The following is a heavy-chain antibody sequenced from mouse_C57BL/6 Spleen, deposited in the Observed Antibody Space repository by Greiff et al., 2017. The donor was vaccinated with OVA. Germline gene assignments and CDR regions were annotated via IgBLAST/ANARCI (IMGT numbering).Heavy chain of an antibody. V-gene: IGHV1-82*01. D-gene: IGHD2-14*01. CDR1: GYAFSSSW. CDR3: ARGYDPAWFAY. Sequence: VQGVESGPELVKPGASVKISCKASGYAFSSSWMNWVKQRPGKGLEWIGRIYPGDGDTNYNGKFKGKATLTADKSSSTAYMQLSSLTSEDSAVYFCARGYDPAWFAYWGQGTLVTVSA. CDR2: IYPGDGDT. J-gene: IGHJ3*01.